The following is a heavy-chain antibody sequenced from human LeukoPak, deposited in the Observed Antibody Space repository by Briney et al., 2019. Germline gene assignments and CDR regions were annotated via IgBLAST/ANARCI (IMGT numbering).Heavy chain of an antibody. CDR3: ARDLSFCGSSGSFDY. J-gene: IGHJ4*02. V-gene: IGHV3-7*01. D-gene: IGHD3-22*01. CDR2: IKQDGSEK. Sequence: GGSLRLSCAASGFTFSSYWMSWVRQAPGKGLEWVANIKQDGSEKYYVDSVKGRFTISRDNAKNSLYLQMNSLRAEDTAVYYCARDLSFCGSSGSFDYWGQGTLVTVSS. CDR1: GFTFSSYW.